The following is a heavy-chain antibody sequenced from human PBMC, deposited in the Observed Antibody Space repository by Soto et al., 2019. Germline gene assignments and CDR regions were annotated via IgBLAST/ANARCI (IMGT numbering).Heavy chain of an antibody. CDR2: INSDGSST. CDR3: ARYPQCSSTSCPDYYYYYMDV. D-gene: IGHD2-2*01. V-gene: IGHV3-74*01. J-gene: IGHJ6*03. Sequence: GGSLRLSCAASGFTFSSYWMHWVRQAPGKGLVWVSRINSDGSSTSYADSVKGRFTISRDNAKNTLYLQMNSLRAEDTAVYYCARYPQCSSTSCPDYYYYYMDVWGKGTTVTVSS. CDR1: GFTFSSYW.